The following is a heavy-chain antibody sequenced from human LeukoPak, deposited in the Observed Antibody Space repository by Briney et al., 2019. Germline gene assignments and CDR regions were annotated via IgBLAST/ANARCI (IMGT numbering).Heavy chain of an antibody. CDR2: INHSGST. CDR3: ARGPRGSIAAAGTFFDY. J-gene: IGHJ4*02. V-gene: IGHV4-34*01. Sequence: SETLSLTCAVYGGSFSGYYWSWIRQPPGKGLEWIGGINHSGSTNYNPSLKSRVTISVDTSKNQFSLKLSSVTAADTAVYYCARGPRGSIAAAGTFFDYWGQGTLVTVSS. CDR1: GGSFSGYY. D-gene: IGHD6-13*01.